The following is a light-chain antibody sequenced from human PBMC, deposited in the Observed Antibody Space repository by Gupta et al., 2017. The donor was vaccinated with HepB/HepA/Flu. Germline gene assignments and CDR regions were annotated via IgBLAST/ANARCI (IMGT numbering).Light chain of an antibody. CDR2: DVF. V-gene: IGLV2-8*01. CDR1: SSDIGAYNL. CDR3: FSYAGNDNWV. Sequence: CALTLYLSSKDIPGPSVTISCTGTSSDIGAYNLVSWYQQHPGKAPKLIIYDVFQRPSGVPDRFSGSKSGNTASLTVSGLQAEDEADYYCFSYAGNDNWVFGGGTKVTVL. J-gene: IGLJ1*01.